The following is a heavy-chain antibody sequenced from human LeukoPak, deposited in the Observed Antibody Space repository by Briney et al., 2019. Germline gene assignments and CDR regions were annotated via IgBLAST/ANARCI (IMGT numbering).Heavy chain of an antibody. D-gene: IGHD3-10*01. CDR1: GFTFSTYT. CDR3: VKDFGRNLGGPGY. CDR2: IGGDGGGGT. J-gene: IGHJ4*02. Sequence: GGSLRLSCAASGFTFSTYTMAWVRQAPGGGLEWVSGIGGDGGGGTYYADSVEGRFAISRGNSKSTLYLQMNSLRAEDTAVYYCVKDFGRNLGGPGYWGRGTLVTVSS. V-gene: IGHV3-23*01.